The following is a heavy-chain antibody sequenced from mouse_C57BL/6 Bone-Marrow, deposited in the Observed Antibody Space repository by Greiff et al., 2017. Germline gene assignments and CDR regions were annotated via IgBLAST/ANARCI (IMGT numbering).Heavy chain of an antibody. CDR1: GFTFSSYA. J-gene: IGHJ4*01. V-gene: IGHV5-4*01. CDR3: ARDMVGY. CDR2: ISDGGSYT. Sequence: EVHLVESGGGLVKPGGSLKLSCAASGFTFSSYAMSWVRQTPEKRLEWVATISDGGSYTYYPDNVKGRFTISRDNAKNNLYLQMSHLKSEDTAMYYCARDMVGYWGQGTSVTVSS. D-gene: IGHD1-1*02.